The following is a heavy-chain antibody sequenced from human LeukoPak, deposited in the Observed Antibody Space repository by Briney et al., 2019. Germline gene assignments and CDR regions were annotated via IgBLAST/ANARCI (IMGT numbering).Heavy chain of an antibody. CDR3: ARGRGRYCSSTSCYGFDY. J-gene: IGHJ4*02. CDR1: GFTFSSYA. CDR2: ISFDGSNK. D-gene: IGHD2-2*01. V-gene: IGHV3-30*04. Sequence: GGSLILSCAVSGFTFSSYAVHWVRQAPGKGLEWVAVISFDGSNKYYADSVKGRFTISRDNSKNTLYLQMNSLRAEDTAVYYCARGRGRYCSSTSCYGFDYWGQGTLVTVSS.